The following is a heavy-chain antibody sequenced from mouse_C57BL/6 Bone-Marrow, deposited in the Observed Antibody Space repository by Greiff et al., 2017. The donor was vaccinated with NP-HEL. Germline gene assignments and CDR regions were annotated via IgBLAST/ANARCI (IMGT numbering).Heavy chain of an antibody. Sequence: QVQLQQPGAELVMPGASVKLSCKASGYTFTSYWMHWVKQRPGQGLEWIGEIDPSDSYTNYNQKFKGKTTLTVDKSYSTAYMQLSSLTSEDYAVDYCARKMTLYYDYVVYAMDYWGQGTSVTVSS. CDR1: GYTFTSYW. D-gene: IGHD2-4*01. J-gene: IGHJ4*01. CDR2: IDPSDSYT. CDR3: ARKMTLYYDYVVYAMDY. V-gene: IGHV1-69*01.